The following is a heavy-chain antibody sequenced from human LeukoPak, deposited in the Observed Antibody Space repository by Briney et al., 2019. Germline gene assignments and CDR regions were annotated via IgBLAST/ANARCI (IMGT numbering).Heavy chain of an antibody. CDR2: TSGSGVNS. Sequence: GGTLRLSCAASGFTLRSYDMSWVRQAPGKGLEWVAATSGSGVNSYYADSVRGRFTISRDNSQNTLYLQMDSLRSEDTALYYCAKEYSGYDFDYWGQGTLVTVSS. CDR1: GFTLRSYD. V-gene: IGHV3-23*01. D-gene: IGHD5-12*01. CDR3: AKEYSGYDFDY. J-gene: IGHJ4*02.